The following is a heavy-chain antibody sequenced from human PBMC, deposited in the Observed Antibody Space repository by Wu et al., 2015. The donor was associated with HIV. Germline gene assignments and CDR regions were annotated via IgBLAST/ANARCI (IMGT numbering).Heavy chain of an antibody. Sequence: QVHLVQSGAEVKKPGASVKVSCKASGYTFDSYGISWVRQAPGQGLEWMGWISGYNANTHYAQKFQGRVTMTTDTSTSTAYMEPRSLRPDDTAVYYCARDRYLYERSGPYFFDHWGQGTLVTVSS. CDR2: ISGYNANT. CDR3: ARDRYLYERSGPYFFDH. D-gene: IGHD3-22*01. V-gene: IGHV1-18*01. J-gene: IGHJ4*02. CDR1: GYTFDSYG.